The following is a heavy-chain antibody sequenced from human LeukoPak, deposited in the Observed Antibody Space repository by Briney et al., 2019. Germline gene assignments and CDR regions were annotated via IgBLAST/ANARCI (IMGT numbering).Heavy chain of an antibody. CDR1: GGTFSSYT. CDR3: AREESGNYDSDS. D-gene: IGHD1-26*01. Sequence: ASVKVSCKASGGTFSSYTFNWVRQAPGQGLEWMGRIIPILRIANCAQKFQGRVTITADKSTSTAYMELSSLRSEDTAMYYCAREESGNYDSDSWGQGTLVTVSS. V-gene: IGHV1-69*04. J-gene: IGHJ4*02. CDR2: IIPILRIA.